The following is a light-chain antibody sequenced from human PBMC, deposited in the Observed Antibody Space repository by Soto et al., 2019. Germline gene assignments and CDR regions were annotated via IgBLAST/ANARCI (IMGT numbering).Light chain of an antibody. Sequence: EVVLTQSPATLSLSPGERATLSCVASQSVSNNYLAWHQQRPGLAPRVLIYDVSSRATGIPDRFSGSGSANDFPLPLSRLGAGDFAMYFWHPYGNSPAPFGGGTKVEIK. J-gene: IGKJ4*01. CDR1: QSVSNNY. V-gene: IGKV3D-20*01. CDR2: DVS. CDR3: HPYGNSPAP.